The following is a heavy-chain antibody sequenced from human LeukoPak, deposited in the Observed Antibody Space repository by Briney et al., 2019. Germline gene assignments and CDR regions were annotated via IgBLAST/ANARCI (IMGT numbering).Heavy chain of an antibody. J-gene: IGHJ6*02. Sequence: SVKVSCKASGGTFSSYAISWVRQAPGQGLEWMGRIIPILGIANYAQKFQGRVTITADKSTSTAYMELSSLRSEDTAVYYCARATVTTSYYYYGMDVWGQGTTVTVSS. V-gene: IGHV1-69*04. CDR3: ARATVTTSYYYYGMDV. CDR1: GGTFSSYA. CDR2: IIPILGIA. D-gene: IGHD4-17*01.